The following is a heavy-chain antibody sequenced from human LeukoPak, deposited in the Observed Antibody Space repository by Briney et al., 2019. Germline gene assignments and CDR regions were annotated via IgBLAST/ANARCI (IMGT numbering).Heavy chain of an antibody. CDR1: GDSLNSESYS. J-gene: IGHJ3*02. CDR2: IYSKGTT. V-gene: IGHV4-61*09. D-gene: IGHD2-21*01. Sequence: SLSLTCTVPGDSLNSESYSWTWIRQPAGKGLEWIVHIYSKGTTTYTGSRKSRVTMSVDTSKNQFSLTLRSLTAADTTVEYCARETVITMEVLVVVAFNISGLGTLVSVSS. CDR3: ARETVITMEVLVVVAFNI.